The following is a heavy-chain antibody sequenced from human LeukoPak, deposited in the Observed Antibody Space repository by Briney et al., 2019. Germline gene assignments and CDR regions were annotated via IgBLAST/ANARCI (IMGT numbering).Heavy chain of an antibody. CDR3: ARGHSWFDP. V-gene: IGHV4-34*01. CDR1: GGSFSGYY. J-gene: IGHJ5*02. CDR2: INHSGST. Sequence: SETLSLTCAVYGGSFSGYYWSWIRQPRGKGLEWIGEINHSGSTNYNPSLKSRVTISVDTSKNQFSLKLSSVTAADTAVYYCARGHSWFDPWGQGTLVTVSS.